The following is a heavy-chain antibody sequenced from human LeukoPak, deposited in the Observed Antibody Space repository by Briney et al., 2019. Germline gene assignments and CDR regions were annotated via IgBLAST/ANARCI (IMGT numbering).Heavy chain of an antibody. CDR2: IHSGGST. V-gene: IGHV3-53*01. D-gene: IGHD6-19*01. CDR3: ARGAQWLAPYYYYGMDV. J-gene: IGHJ6*02. Sequence: GGSLRLSCAASGFTVSSNYMSWVRQAPGKGLEWVSVIHSGGSTYYADSVKGRFTISRDNSKNTLYLQMNSLRAEDTAVYYCARGAQWLAPYYYYGMDVWGQGTTVTVSS. CDR1: GFTVSSNY.